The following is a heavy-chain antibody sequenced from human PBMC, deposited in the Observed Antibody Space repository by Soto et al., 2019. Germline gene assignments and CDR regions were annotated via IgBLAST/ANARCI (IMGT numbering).Heavy chain of an antibody. D-gene: IGHD6-19*01. CDR3: ASDRSSGWDQGYGMDV. CDR1: GYSISSGYY. Sequence: PSETLSLTCAVSGYSISSGYYWGWIRQPPGRGLEWIGSIYHSGSTYYNSSLKSRVTISVDTSKNQFSLKLSSVTAADTAVYYCASDRSSGWDQGYGMDVWGQGTTVTVSS. J-gene: IGHJ6*02. V-gene: IGHV4-38-2*01. CDR2: IYHSGST.